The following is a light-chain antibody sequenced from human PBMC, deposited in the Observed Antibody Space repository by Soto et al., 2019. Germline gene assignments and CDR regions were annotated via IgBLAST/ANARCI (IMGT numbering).Light chain of an antibody. Sequence: EIVMTQSPATLSVSPGERATLXCRASQSVNIYLAWYQQKPGQAPRLLIFGASSRATGIPARFSGSRSGTEFNLTISSLQSEDFAVYFCQQYDDWLRLTFGGGTKVDTK. V-gene: IGKV3D-15*01. CDR1: QSVNIY. CDR2: GAS. J-gene: IGKJ4*01. CDR3: QQYDDWLRLT.